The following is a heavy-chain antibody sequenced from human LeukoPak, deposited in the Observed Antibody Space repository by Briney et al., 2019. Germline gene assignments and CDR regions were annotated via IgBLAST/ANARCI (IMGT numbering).Heavy chain of an antibody. CDR3: ARIEAAAGALIDY. D-gene: IGHD6-13*01. CDR2: IYYSGST. V-gene: IGHV4-31*03. CDR1: GGSISSGGYY. J-gene: IGHJ4*02. Sequence: ASETLSLTCTVSGGSISSGGYYWSWIRQHSGKGLEWIGYIYYSGSTYYNPSLKSRVTISVDTSKNQFSLKLSSVTAADTAVYYCARIEAAAGALIDYWGQGTLVTVSS.